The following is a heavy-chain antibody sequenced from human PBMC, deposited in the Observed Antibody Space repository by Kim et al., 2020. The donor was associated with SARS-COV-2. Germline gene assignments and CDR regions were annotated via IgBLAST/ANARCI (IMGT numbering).Heavy chain of an antibody. CDR2: T. D-gene: IGHD1-20*01. Sequence: TIYADSVKGRFTVSRDNAKNTLYLQMNSLRAEDTAVYYCASRLITSFDYWGQGTLVTVSS. V-gene: IGHV3-74*01. J-gene: IGHJ4*02. CDR3: ASRLITSFDY.